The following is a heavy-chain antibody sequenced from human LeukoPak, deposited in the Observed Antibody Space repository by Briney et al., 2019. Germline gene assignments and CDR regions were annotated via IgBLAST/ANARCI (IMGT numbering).Heavy chain of an antibody. J-gene: IGHJ6*03. Sequence: SETLSLTCTVSGVSISSGSYYWSWIRQPAGKGLEWIGRIYTSGSTNYNPSLKSRVTISVDTSKNQFSLKLSSVTAADTAVYYCARDRGYYGSGSYYKKPGFYYYYMDVWGKGTTVTISS. V-gene: IGHV4-61*02. CDR3: ARDRGYYGSGSYYKKPGFYYYYMDV. CDR1: GVSISSGSYY. CDR2: IYTSGST. D-gene: IGHD3-10*01.